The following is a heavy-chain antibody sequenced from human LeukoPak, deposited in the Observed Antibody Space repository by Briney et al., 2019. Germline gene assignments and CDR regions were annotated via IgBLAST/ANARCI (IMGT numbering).Heavy chain of an antibody. J-gene: IGHJ4*02. CDR1: GFTFSGSA. CDR2: IRSKANDHAT. D-gene: IGHD4-17*01. V-gene: IGHV3-73*01. CDR3: TRRLMTTVNDY. Sequence: PGGSLRLCCAGSGFTFSGSAMHWVRQSPGKGLEWVGRIRSKANDHATAYAASVRGRFTISRDDSENTAYLQMNSLKTEDTAIYYCTRRLMTTVNDYWGQGTLVTVSS.